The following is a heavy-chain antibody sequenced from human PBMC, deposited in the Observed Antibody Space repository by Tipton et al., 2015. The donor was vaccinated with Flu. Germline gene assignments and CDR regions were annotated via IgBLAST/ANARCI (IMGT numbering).Heavy chain of an antibody. CDR1: GDSISSGGAY. D-gene: IGHD3-10*01. CDR3: ARDQGFGDGLTYDYYAMDV. CDR2: IYYSGST. Sequence: TLSLTCTVSGDSISSGGAYWSWIRQHPGKGLEWIGSIYYSGSTYYNPSLQSRVSISVDTSKNQFSLKLKFVTAADTAVYYCARDQGFGDGLTYDYYAMDVWGQGILVTVSS. V-gene: IGHV4-31*03. J-gene: IGHJ6*02.